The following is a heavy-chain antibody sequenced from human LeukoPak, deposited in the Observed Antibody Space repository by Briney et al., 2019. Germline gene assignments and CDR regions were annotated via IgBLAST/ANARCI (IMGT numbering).Heavy chain of an antibody. D-gene: IGHD3-3*01. Sequence: ASVKVSCKASGYTFTSYGISWVRQAPGQGLEWMGWICAYNGNTNYAQKLQGRVTMTTDTSTSTAYMELRSLRSDDTAVYYCARLYYDFWSGYYSGSKEEDAFDIWGQGTMVTVSS. V-gene: IGHV1-18*01. J-gene: IGHJ3*02. CDR3: ARLYYDFWSGYYSGSKEEDAFDI. CDR1: GYTFTSYG. CDR2: ICAYNGNT.